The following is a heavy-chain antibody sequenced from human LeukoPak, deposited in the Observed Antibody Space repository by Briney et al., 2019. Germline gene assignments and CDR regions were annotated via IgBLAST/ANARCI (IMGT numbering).Heavy chain of an antibody. CDR3: ARSMPFGEYWFDP. J-gene: IGHJ5*02. CDR2: IYHSGST. D-gene: IGHD3-10*01. CDR1: GGSISSGGYS. V-gene: IGHV4-30-2*01. Sequence: SETLSLTCAVSGGSISSGGYSWRWIRQPRGRGLEWIVYIYHSGSTNYNPSLKSRVTISVDRSNTQFSLKLTSVTAADTAVYYCARSMPFGEYWFDPWGQGTLVTVSS.